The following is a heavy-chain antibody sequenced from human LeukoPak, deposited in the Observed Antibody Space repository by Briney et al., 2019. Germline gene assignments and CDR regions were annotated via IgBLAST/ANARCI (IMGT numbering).Heavy chain of an antibody. Sequence: PSETLSLTCTVSGASVNSGSHYWSWFRQPPGKGLEWIGYMYYSGTTNYNPSLKSRVTMSVDTSKNHFSLKLSSVTAADTAVYYCARHRDCSSTSCYFGWFDPWGQGTLVTVSS. CDR2: MYYSGTT. D-gene: IGHD2-2*01. V-gene: IGHV4-61*03. CDR3: ARHRDCSSTSCYFGWFDP. CDR1: GASVNSGSHY. J-gene: IGHJ5*02.